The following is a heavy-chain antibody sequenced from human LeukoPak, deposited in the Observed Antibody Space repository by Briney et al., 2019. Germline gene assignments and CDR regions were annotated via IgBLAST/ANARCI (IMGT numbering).Heavy chain of an antibody. J-gene: IGHJ4*02. CDR2: IIPIFGTA. CDR1: GGTFSSYA. V-gene: IGHV1-69*13. D-gene: IGHD2-2*01. Sequence: TVKVSCRASGGTFSSYAISWVRQAPGQGLEWMGGIIPIFGTANYAQKFQGRVTITADESTSTAYMELSSLRSEDTAVYYCATTSRDCSSTSCYVKDYWGQGTLVTVSS. CDR3: ATTSRDCSSTSCYVKDY.